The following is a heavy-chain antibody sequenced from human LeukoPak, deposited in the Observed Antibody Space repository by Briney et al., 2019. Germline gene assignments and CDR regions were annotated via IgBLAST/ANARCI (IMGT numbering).Heavy chain of an antibody. CDR1: GFSFDDYA. CDR2: ISWNSGST. J-gene: IGHJ6*02. CDR3: AAGAALSDYYYGLDV. D-gene: IGHD6-6*01. Sequence: GGSLRLSCAASGFSFDDYAVHWVRQAPGKGLEWVSGISWNSGSTGYADSVKGRFTISRDNAKNSLFLQMNSLRVEDTALYYCAAGAALSDYYYGLDVWGQGTTVTVSS. V-gene: IGHV3-9*01.